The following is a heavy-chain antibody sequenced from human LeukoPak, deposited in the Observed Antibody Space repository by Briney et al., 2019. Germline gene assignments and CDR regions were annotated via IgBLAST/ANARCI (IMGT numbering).Heavy chain of an antibody. Sequence: GGSLRHSCAASGFXFSSYGIHWVRQAPGKGLEWVAVIWYDGSNKYYADSVKGRFTISRDNSKNTLYLQMNSLRAEDTAVYYCARDNEQWLAIYYYYGMDVWGQGTTVTVSS. V-gene: IGHV3-33*01. CDR3: ARDNEQWLAIYYYYGMDV. CDR2: IWYDGSNK. CDR1: GFXFSSYG. J-gene: IGHJ6*02. D-gene: IGHD6-19*01.